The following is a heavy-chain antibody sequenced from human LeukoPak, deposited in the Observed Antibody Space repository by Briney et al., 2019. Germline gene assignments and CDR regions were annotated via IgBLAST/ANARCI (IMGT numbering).Heavy chain of an antibody. J-gene: IGHJ4*02. CDR3: ARLYYDFWSGYIRGYFDY. V-gene: IGHV5-51*01. CDR1: GYSFTSYW. Sequence: ESLNISCKGSGYSFTSYWIGWVRQMPGKGLEWMGIIYPGDSDTRYSPSFQGQVTISADKSISTAYLQWSSLKASDTAMYYCARLYYDFWSGYIRGYFDYWGQGTLVTVSS. CDR2: IYPGDSDT. D-gene: IGHD3-3*01.